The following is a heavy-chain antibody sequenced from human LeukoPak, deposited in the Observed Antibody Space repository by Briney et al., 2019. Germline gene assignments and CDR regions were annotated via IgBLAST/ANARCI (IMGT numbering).Heavy chain of an antibody. CDR1: GFTFSSTA. V-gene: IGHV3-23*01. J-gene: IGHJ4*02. CDR3: ARCAQVGSTSCSFDY. Sequence: EGSLRLSCAASGFTFSSTAKSWVRQAPGKGLEWFSAISGSGVSTYYADSVKGRFTISRDNSKNTLYLQLNSLRSEDTAVYYCARCAQVGSTSCSFDYWGQGTLVTVSS. CDR2: ISGSGVST. D-gene: IGHD2-2*01.